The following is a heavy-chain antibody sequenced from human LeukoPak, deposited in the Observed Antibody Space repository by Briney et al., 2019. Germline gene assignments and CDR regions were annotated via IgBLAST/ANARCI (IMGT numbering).Heavy chain of an antibody. CDR1: GFTFSSYG. J-gene: IGHJ6*02. V-gene: IGHV3-33*01. CDR2: IWYDGSNK. CDR3: ARSRPRYYYYGMDV. D-gene: IGHD6-25*01. Sequence: PGGSLRLSCAASGFTFSSYGMHWVRQAPGKGLEWVAVIWYDGSNKYYADSVKGRFTISRDNSKNTLYPQMNSLRAEDTAVYYCARSRPRYYYYGMDVWGQGTTVTVSS.